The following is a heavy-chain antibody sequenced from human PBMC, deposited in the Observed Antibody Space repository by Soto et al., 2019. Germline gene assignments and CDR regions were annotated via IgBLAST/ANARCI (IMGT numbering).Heavy chain of an antibody. CDR1: GFTFSSYS. CDR2: ISSSSYI. V-gene: IGHV3-21*01. CDR3: ARWPGAAAGDSQDWFDP. D-gene: IGHD6-13*01. J-gene: IGHJ5*02. Sequence: LRLSCAASGFTFSSYSMNWVRQAPGKGLEWVSSISSSSYIYYADSVKGRFTISRDNAKNSLYLQMNSLRAEDTAVYYCARWPGAAAGDSQDWFDPWGQGTLVTVSS.